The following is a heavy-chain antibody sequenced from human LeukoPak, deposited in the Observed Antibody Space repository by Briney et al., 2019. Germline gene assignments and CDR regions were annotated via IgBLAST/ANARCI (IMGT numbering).Heavy chain of an antibody. V-gene: IGHV3-30*02. Sequence: GGSLRLSCAASGFTFSSYGMHWVRQAPGKGLEWVAFIRYDGSNKYYADSVKGRFTISRDNSKNTLYLQMNSLRAEDTAVYYCARVSRPYSSSPGAFDIWGQGTMVTVSS. CDR1: GFTFSSYG. D-gene: IGHD6-13*01. CDR3: ARVSRPYSSSPGAFDI. J-gene: IGHJ3*02. CDR2: IRYDGSNK.